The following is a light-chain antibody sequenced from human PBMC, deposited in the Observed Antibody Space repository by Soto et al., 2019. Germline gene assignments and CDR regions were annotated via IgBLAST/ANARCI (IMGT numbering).Light chain of an antibody. CDR2: GAS. Sequence: DIQMTQSPSSLSASVGGRVTITCRSSQSIRNCLNWYQQKVGEAPKLLIYGASTLQPGVPSRFSGSGSGTDFTLTISDLQPEDVATDYCQQSYSVPPTVGQGTRLESK. V-gene: IGKV1-39*01. J-gene: IGKJ5*01. CDR1: QSIRNC. CDR3: QQSYSVPPT.